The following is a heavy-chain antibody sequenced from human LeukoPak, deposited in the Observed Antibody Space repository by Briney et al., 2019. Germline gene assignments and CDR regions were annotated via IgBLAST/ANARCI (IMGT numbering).Heavy chain of an antibody. CDR1: GFTFSSYG. CDR2: ISVRGDT. CDR3: AKDLPDSWAVGC. D-gene: IGHD2-21*01. J-gene: IGHJ4*02. V-gene: IGHV3-23*01. Sequence: GGSLRLSCAASGFTFSSYGMSWVRQAPGKGLEWVSHISVRGDTHFADSVRGRFTISRDNSKNTLYLQMKSLRAEDTAVYYCAKDLPDSWAVGCWGPGTLVTVSS.